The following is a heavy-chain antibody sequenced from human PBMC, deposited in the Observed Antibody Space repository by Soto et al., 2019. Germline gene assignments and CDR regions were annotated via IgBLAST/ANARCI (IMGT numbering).Heavy chain of an antibody. V-gene: IGHV3-48*03. CDR3: ARDSDSGSYDAFDI. J-gene: IGHJ3*02. CDR1: GFTFSSYE. Sequence: GGSLRLSCAASGFTFSSYEMNWVRQAPGKGLEWVSYISSSGSTIYYADSVKGRFTISRDNAKNSLYLQMNSLRAEDTAVYCCARDSDSGSYDAFDIWGQGTMVTVSS. CDR2: ISSSGSTI. D-gene: IGHD1-26*01.